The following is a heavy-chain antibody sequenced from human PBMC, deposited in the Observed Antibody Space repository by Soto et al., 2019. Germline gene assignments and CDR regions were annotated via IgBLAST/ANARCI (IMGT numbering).Heavy chain of an antibody. CDR1: GYTFTALY. D-gene: IGHD3-22*01. Sequence: ASVKVSCKASGYTFTALYIHWVRQAPGQGLEWMGWINPNSGDTHYAQKFRGRVSMTRDTSITTAYMELSSLRSDDTAVYYCARAGRWTINMIIVFTPPVYFDYWGQETLVTVSS. CDR2: INPNSGDT. J-gene: IGHJ4*02. V-gene: IGHV1-2*02. CDR3: ARAGRWTINMIIVFTPPVYFDY.